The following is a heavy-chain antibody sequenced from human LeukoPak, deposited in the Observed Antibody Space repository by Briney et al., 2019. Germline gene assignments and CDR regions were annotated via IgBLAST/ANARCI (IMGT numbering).Heavy chain of an antibody. CDR3: ARDPLRSTWSTYYNALDV. V-gene: IGHV1-18*01. D-gene: IGHD6-13*01. Sequence: ASMKVSCKASGYSFTSYAINWVRQAPGQGLEWRGWISAYNGNTDYAQKLQGRVTMTTDTSTSTAYMGLRSRTSDETALYYCARDPLRSTWSTYYNALDVWGQGTTVTVSS. J-gene: IGHJ6*02. CDR2: ISAYNGNT. CDR1: GYSFTSYA.